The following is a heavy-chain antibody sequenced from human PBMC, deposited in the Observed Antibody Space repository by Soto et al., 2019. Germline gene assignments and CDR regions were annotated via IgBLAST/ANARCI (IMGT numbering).Heavy chain of an antibody. CDR3: AKYRSSWYDNDAFDI. D-gene: IGHD6-13*01. Sequence: QVQLVESGGGVVQPGRSLRLSCAASGFTFSSYAMHWVRQAPGKGLEWVAVISYDGSNEYYADSVKGRFTVSRDNSKNTLYLQMDNLRAEDTAVYYCAKYRSSWYDNDAFDIWGQGTRVTVSS. V-gene: IGHV3-30-3*02. CDR2: ISYDGSNE. J-gene: IGHJ3*02. CDR1: GFTFSSYA.